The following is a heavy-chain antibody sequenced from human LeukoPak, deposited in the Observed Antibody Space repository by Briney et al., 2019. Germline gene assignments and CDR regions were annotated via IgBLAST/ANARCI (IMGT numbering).Heavy chain of an antibody. CDR3: ARDYTGYFP. Sequence: GGSLRLSCAASGFTFSNYWVTWVRQAPGKGLEWVANIKTDGSEKCYVDSVKGRFTISRDNAKNSLYLQMNSLRAEDTAVYYCARDYTGYFPWGQGTLVIVSS. D-gene: IGHD3-9*01. V-gene: IGHV3-7*03. CDR2: IKTDGSEK. J-gene: IGHJ5*02. CDR1: GFTFSNYW.